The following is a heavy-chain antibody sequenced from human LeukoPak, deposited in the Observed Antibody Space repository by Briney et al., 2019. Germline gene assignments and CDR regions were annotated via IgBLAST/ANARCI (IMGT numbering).Heavy chain of an antibody. CDR2: IRGSGSST. D-gene: IGHD1-26*01. Sequence: GGSLRLSCAASGFTFSSYAMSWVRQAPGKGLEWVSGIRGSGSSTYYVDSVKGRFTISRDNSKNTLYLQMNSLQAEDTAIYYCVKKLVGTTSGGPLDYWGQGTLVIVSS. CDR3: VKKLVGTTSGGPLDY. CDR1: GFTFSSYA. J-gene: IGHJ4*02. V-gene: IGHV3-23*01.